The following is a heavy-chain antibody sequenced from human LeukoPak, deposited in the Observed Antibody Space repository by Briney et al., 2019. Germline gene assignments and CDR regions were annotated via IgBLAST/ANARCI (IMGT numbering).Heavy chain of an antibody. CDR3: ARDLYYDSSTDAFDI. J-gene: IGHJ3*02. CDR1: GGSISSYY. Sequence: SETLSLICTVSGGSISSYYWSWIRQPAGKGLEWIGRIYTSGSTNYNPSLKSRVTMSVDTSKNQFSLKLSSVTAADTAVYYCARDLYYDSSTDAFDIWGQGTMVTVSS. D-gene: IGHD3-22*01. CDR2: IYTSGST. V-gene: IGHV4-4*07.